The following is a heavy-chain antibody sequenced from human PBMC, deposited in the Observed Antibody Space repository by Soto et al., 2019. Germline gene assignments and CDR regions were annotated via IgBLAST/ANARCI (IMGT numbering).Heavy chain of an antibody. CDR2: ISAYNGNT. J-gene: IGHJ4*02. V-gene: IGHV1-18*01. CDR1: GYTFTSYG. Sequence: ASVKVSCKASGYTFTSYGISWVRQAPGQGLEWMGWISAYNGNTNYAQKLQGRVTMTTDTSTSTAYMELRSLRSDDTAVYYCARDRVGITGTTPFDYWGQGTLVTVSS. D-gene: IGHD1-20*01. CDR3: ARDRVGITGTTPFDY.